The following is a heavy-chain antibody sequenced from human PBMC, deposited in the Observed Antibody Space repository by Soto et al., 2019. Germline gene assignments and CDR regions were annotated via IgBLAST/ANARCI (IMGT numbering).Heavy chain of an antibody. CDR2: ITYDGSDK. CDR1: GFTFSSYG. Sequence: GGSLRLSCAASGFTFSSYGMHWVRQAPGKGLEWMATITYDGSDKYYAASVKGRFTISRDNSKNTVYLQMISLRAEDTAVYYCAKDQSFDSSGWFFESWGQGTLVTVPS. D-gene: IGHD3-22*01. J-gene: IGHJ4*02. CDR3: AKDQSFDSSGWFFES. V-gene: IGHV3-30*18.